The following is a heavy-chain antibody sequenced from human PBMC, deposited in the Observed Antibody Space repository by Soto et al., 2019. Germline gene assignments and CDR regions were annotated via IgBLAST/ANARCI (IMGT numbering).Heavy chain of an antibody. J-gene: IGHJ4*02. Sequence: QVQLVQSGAEVKKPGSSVKVSCKASGGTFSSYAISWVRQAPGQGLEWMGGIIPIFGTANYAQKFQGRVTITADESTRTAYMELSSLRSEDTAVYYCARTPSIAAAGIAYFDYWGQGTLVTVSS. CDR3: ARTPSIAAAGIAYFDY. V-gene: IGHV1-69*01. CDR2: IIPIFGTA. CDR1: GGTFSSYA. D-gene: IGHD6-13*01.